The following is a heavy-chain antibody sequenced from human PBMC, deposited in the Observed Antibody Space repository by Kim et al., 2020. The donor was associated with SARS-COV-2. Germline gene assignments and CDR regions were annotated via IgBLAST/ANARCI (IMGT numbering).Heavy chain of an antibody. CDR3: ARGGDSSSWLLIYYGMDV. Sequence: GGSLRLSCAASGFTFSSYWMHWVRQAPGKGLVWVSRINSDGSSTSYADSVKGRFTISRDNAKNTLYLQMNSLRAEDTAVYYCARGGDSSSWLLIYYGMDVWGQGTTVTVSS. D-gene: IGHD6-13*01. CDR1: GFTFSSYW. CDR2: INSDGSST. V-gene: IGHV3-74*01. J-gene: IGHJ6*02.